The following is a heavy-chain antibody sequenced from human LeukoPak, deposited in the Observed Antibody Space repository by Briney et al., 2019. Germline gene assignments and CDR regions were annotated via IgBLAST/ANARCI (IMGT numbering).Heavy chain of an antibody. CDR1: GFTFDDYA. Sequence: GGSLRLSCAASGFTFDDYATHWVRQAPGKGLEWVSGISWNSGSIGYADSVKGRFTISRDNAKNSLYLQMNSLRAEDTALYYCAKAAYSSGGEVDYWGQGTLVTVSS. D-gene: IGHD6-19*01. CDR3: AKAAYSSGGEVDY. J-gene: IGHJ4*02. CDR2: ISWNSGSI. V-gene: IGHV3-9*01.